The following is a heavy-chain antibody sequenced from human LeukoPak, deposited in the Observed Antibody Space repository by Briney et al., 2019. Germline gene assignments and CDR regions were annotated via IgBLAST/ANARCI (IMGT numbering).Heavy chain of an antibody. CDR1: GYTFTSYA. D-gene: IGHD3-16*01. J-gene: IGHJ4*02. CDR2: INAGNDNT. V-gene: IGHV1-3*01. CDR3: ARAKYYDYVWGTYYFDY. Sequence: GASVKVSCKASGYTFTSYAMHWVRQAPGQRLEWMGWINAGNDNTKYSQKFQGSITITRDTSATTAYMELSSLRSEDAAVYYCARAKYYDYVWGTYYFDYWGQGTLVTVSS.